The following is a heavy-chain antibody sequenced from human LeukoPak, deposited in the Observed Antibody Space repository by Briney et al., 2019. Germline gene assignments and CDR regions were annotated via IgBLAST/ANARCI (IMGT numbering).Heavy chain of an antibody. Sequence: GRSLRLSCAASGFPFSSYAMHWVRQAPGKGLEWVAVISYDGSNKYYADSVKGRFTISRDNSKNTLYLQMNSLRAEDTAVYYCARGPFDPWGQGTLVTVSS. CDR2: ISYDGSNK. CDR1: GFPFSSYA. J-gene: IGHJ5*02. CDR3: ARGPFDP. V-gene: IGHV3-30-3*01.